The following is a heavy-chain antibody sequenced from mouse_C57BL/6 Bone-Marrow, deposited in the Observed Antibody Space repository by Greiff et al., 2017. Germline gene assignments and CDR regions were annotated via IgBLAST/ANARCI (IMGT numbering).Heavy chain of an antibody. V-gene: IGHV5-15*01. D-gene: IGHD3-2*02. Sequence: EVKLVESGGGLVQPGGSLKLSCAASGFTFSDYGMAWVRQAPRKGPEWVAFISNLAYSIYYADTVTGRFTISRENAKNTLYLEMSSLRSEDTAMYYCARLTAQAYYYAMDYWGQGTSVTVSS. CDR1: GFTFSDYG. CDR3: ARLTAQAYYYAMDY. J-gene: IGHJ4*01. CDR2: ISNLAYSI.